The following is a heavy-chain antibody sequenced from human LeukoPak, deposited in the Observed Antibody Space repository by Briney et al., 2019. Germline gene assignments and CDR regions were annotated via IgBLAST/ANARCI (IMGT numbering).Heavy chain of an antibody. CDR3: AKDGARYLLTYYFEY. J-gene: IGHJ4*02. Sequence: SGDSLRLSCAASGFTFSSHDMHWVRQAPGKGLEWVAAISYDGSKQLYADSVKGRFTISRDNSKNTLNLQMNSLRDEDTAVYYCAKDGARYLLTYYFEYWGQGTLVTVSS. CDR2: ISYDGSKQ. CDR1: GFTFSSHD. D-gene: IGHD3-9*01. V-gene: IGHV3-30*18.